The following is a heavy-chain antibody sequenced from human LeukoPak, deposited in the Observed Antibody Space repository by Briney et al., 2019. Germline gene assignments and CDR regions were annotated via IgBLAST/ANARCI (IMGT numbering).Heavy chain of an antibody. D-gene: IGHD3-3*01. Sequence: SETLSLTCTVSGGSISSYYWSWIRQPPGKGLEWIGNIYYSGSTNYNPSLKSRVTISVDTSKNQFSLKVTSVTAADTAVYYCARGYESYYYYYMDVWGKGTTVTVSS. J-gene: IGHJ6*03. CDR3: ARGYESYYYYYMDV. CDR2: IYYSGST. CDR1: GGSISSYY. V-gene: IGHV4-59*01.